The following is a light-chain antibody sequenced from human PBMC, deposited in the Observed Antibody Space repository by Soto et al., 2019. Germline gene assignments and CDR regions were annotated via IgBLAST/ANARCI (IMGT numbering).Light chain of an antibody. J-gene: IGKJ4*01. CDR3: QQRSNWVT. CDR1: QSVSSS. Sequence: EIVLTQSPATLSLSPGERATLSSRASQSVSSSLAWYQQKPGQAPRLLIYDASNRATGIPARFSGSGSGTDFTLTIRSLEPEDFAVYYCQQRSNWVTFGGGTKVEIK. CDR2: DAS. V-gene: IGKV3-11*01.